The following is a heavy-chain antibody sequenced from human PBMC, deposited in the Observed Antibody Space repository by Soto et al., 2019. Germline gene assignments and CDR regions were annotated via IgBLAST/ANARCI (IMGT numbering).Heavy chain of an antibody. CDR1: GFTFSSYG. V-gene: IGHV3-30*03. J-gene: IGHJ4*02. CDR3: AALYYDFWSGYSAAFDY. D-gene: IGHD3-3*01. Sequence: GSLRLSCAASGFTFSSYGMHWVRQAPGKGLEWVAVISYDGSNKYYADSVKGRFTISRDNSKNTLYLQMNSLRAEDTAVYYCAALYYDFWSGYSAAFDYWGQGTLVTVSS. CDR2: ISYDGSNK.